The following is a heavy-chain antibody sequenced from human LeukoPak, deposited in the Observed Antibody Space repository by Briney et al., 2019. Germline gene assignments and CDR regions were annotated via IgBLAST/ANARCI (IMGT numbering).Heavy chain of an antibody. CDR3: ARDSSTIVVVVAATHVNWFDP. CDR1: GYTFTGNY. CDR2: INPNSGGT. V-gene: IGHV1-2*02. J-gene: IGHJ5*02. D-gene: IGHD2-15*01. Sequence: ASVKLSCKAAGYTFTGNYIHWVRQAPGQGLGWMGWINPNSGGTNYAQKFQGRVPMTRDTSITTAYMELSMLRSDDTAVYYCARDSSTIVVVVAATHVNWFDPWGQGTLVTVSS.